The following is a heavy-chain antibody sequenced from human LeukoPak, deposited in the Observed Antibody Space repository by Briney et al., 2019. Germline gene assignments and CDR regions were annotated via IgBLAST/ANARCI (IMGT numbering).Heavy chain of an antibody. CDR1: GFTFSSYA. V-gene: IGHV3-30*04. CDR2: ISYDGSNK. CDR3: ARDDYYYYYIDV. J-gene: IGHJ6*03. Sequence: GGSLRLSCAASGFTFSSYAMHWVRHAPGKGLGWVAVISYDGSNKYYADSVKGRFTISRDNSKNTLYLQMNSLGAEDTAVYYCARDDYYYYYIDVWGKGTTVTVSS.